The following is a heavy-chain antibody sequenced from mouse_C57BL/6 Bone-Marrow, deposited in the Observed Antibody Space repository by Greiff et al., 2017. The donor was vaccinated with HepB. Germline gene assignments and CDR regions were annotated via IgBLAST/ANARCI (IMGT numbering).Heavy chain of an antibody. J-gene: IGHJ4*01. CDR2: IWRGGST. V-gene: IGHV2-5*01. CDR1: GFSLTSYG. Sequence: VQLVESGPGLVQPSQSLYITCTVSGFSLTSYGVHWVRQSPGKGLEWLGVIWRGGSTDYNAAIMSRLSITKDNSKSQVFFKMNSLQADDTAIYYCAKTEPYAMDYWGQGTSVTVSS. CDR3: AKTEPYAMDY.